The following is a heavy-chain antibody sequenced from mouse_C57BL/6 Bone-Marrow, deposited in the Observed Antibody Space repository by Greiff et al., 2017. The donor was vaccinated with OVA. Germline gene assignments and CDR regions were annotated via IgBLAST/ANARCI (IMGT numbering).Heavy chain of an antibody. CDR1: GYTFTSYW. CDR2: IDPSDSET. V-gene: IGHV1-52*01. J-gene: IGHJ4*01. CDR3: ARGDYAMDY. Sequence: QVQLQQPGAELVRPGSSVKLSCKASGYTFTSYWLHWVKQRPIQGLEWIGNIDPSDSETHYNQKFKDKATLTVDKSSSTAYMQLSSLTSEDSAVYYCARGDYAMDYWGQGTSVTVSS.